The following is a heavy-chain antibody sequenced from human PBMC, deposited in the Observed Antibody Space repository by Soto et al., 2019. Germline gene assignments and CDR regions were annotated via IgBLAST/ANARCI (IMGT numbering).Heavy chain of an antibody. CDR3: AREATTSTRGAHDAFDI. V-gene: IGHV6-1*01. CDR1: GDSVSSNSAA. Sequence: SQTLSLTCAISGDSVSSNSAAWNWIRQSPSRGLEWLGRTYYRSKWYNDYAVSVKSRITINPGTSKNQFSLQLNSVTPEDTALYYCAREATTSTRGAHDAFDIWGQGTMVTVSS. D-gene: IGHD1-26*01. J-gene: IGHJ3*02. CDR2: TYYRSKWYN.